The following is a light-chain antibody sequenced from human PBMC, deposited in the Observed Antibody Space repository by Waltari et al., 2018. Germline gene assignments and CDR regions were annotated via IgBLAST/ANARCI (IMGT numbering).Light chain of an antibody. Sequence: QSVLTQPPSASGTPGQRVTISCSGSSSNIGSNTVNWDQQLPGTAPKLLIYSNNQRPSGVPDRFSGSKSGTSASLAISGLQSEDEADYFCAAWDDSLNAYVIFGGGTKLTVL. CDR2: SNN. V-gene: IGLV1-44*01. CDR1: SSNIGSNT. CDR3: AAWDDSLNAYVI. J-gene: IGLJ2*01.